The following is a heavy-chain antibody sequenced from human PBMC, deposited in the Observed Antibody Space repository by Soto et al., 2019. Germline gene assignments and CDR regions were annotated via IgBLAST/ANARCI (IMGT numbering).Heavy chain of an antibody. CDR2: IIPIFGTA. V-gene: IGHV1-69*01. CDR3: PGNRGDILPGYTNYYYYYGMDV. D-gene: IGHD3-9*01. CDR1: GGTFSSYA. Sequence: QVQLVQSGAEVKKPGSSVKVSCKASGGTFSSYAISWVRQAPGQGLEWMGGIIPIFGTANYAQKFQGRVTITADESTSTANMELSSLRSEDTALYYCPGNRGDILPGYTNYYYYYGMDVWGQGTTVTVPS. J-gene: IGHJ6*02.